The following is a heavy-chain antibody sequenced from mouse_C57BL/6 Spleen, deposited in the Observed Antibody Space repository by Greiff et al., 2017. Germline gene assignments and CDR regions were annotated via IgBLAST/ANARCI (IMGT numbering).Heavy chain of an antibody. CDR1: GYTFTSYW. D-gene: IGHD2-3*01. CDR3: ARADGYYAMDY. J-gene: IGHJ4*01. V-gene: IGHV1-50*01. Sequence: QVQLQQPGAELVKPGASVKLSCKASGYTFTSYWMQWVKQRPGQGLEWIGEIDPSDSYTNYNQKFKGKATLTVDTSSSTAYMQLSSLTSEDSAVXYCARADGYYAMDYWGQGTSVTVSS. CDR2: IDPSDSYT.